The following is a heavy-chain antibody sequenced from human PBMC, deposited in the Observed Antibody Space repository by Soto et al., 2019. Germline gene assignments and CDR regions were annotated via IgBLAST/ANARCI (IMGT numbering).Heavy chain of an antibody. V-gene: IGHV3-23*01. CDR1: GFTFSNYG. CDR3: AKDQKPMVRGLGLDQYYYPMGV. D-gene: IGHD3-10*01. Sequence: DVQLLESGGGWVQPGGSLRLSCAASGFTFSNYGMTWVRQAPGKGLEWVSGISGRGDKTNYADSVKGRFTTSRDNSKNTLDVQMNSLRADDTAVYYCAKDQKPMVRGLGLDQYYYPMGVWGQGTTVTVSS. J-gene: IGHJ6*02. CDR2: ISGRGDKT.